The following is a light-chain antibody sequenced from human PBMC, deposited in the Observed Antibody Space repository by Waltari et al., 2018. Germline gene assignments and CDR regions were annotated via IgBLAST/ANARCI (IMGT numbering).Light chain of an antibody. V-gene: IGKV3-15*01. CDR1: HSVNTN. CDR2: GAS. Sequence: EIVMTQSPGSLSVSTGERATLACRASHSVNTNLAWYQQKPCQSPRLLIYGASTRATGIPARFSVSGSGTEFTLTITNLQSEDFAVYYCQQYNNWPQTFGQGTKLELK. J-gene: IGKJ2*01. CDR3: QQYNNWPQT.